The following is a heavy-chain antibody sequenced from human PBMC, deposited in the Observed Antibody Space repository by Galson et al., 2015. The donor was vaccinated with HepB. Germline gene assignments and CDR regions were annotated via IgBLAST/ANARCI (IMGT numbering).Heavy chain of an antibody. CDR1: GFTSSRYW. J-gene: IGHJ6*02. CDR2: ITSDGSST. D-gene: IGHD3-9*01. CDR3: ARVYYDILTASVGGAYGMDV. V-gene: IGHV3-74*01. Sequence: SLRLSCAASGFTSSRYWMQWVRQAPGKGLVWVSRITSDGSSTSYADSVKGRFTISRDNAKNTLYLQMNSLRAEDTAVYYCARVYYDILTASVGGAYGMDVWGQGTTVTVSS.